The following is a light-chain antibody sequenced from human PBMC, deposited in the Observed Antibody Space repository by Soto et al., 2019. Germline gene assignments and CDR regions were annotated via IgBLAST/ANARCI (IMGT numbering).Light chain of an antibody. Sequence: DIVMTQSPLSLPVTPGEPASISCRSSLSLLHSSGHNYLDWYLQKPGQSPQLLIYLGSTRASGVPDMFSGSCSGTDFTLKISRVEAEDVGIYYCMQALQTPLTFGGGTKVEIK. V-gene: IGKV2-28*01. CDR1: LSLLHSSGHNY. CDR2: LGS. CDR3: MQALQTPLT. J-gene: IGKJ4*01.